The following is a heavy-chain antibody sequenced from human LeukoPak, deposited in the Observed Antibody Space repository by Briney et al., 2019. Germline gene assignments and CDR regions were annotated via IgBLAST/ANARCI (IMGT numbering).Heavy chain of an antibody. CDR1: GGSISSYY. V-gene: IGHV4-59*01. CDR3: ARESNFWRAFDY. CDR2: IYYSGST. Sequence: PSETLSLTCTVSGGSISSYYWSWIRQPPGKGLEWIGYIYYSGSTNYNPSLKSRVTISVDTSKNQFSLKLSSVTAADTAVYYCARESNFWRAFDYWGQGTLVTVSS. J-gene: IGHJ4*02. D-gene: IGHD3-3*01.